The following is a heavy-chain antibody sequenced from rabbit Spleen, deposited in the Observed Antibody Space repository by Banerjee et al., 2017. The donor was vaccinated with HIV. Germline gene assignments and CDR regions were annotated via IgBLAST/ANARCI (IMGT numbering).Heavy chain of an antibody. CDR2: IEGGGSAFT. V-gene: IGHV1S40*01. CDR1: GVSFSSDQY. D-gene: IGHD8-1*01. Sequence: QSLEESGGDLVKPGASLTLTCTASGVSFSSDQYMCWVRQAPGKGLEWIACIEGGGSAFTYFASWAKGRFTISKTSSTTVTLQMTSLTAADTATYFCARDSGSSFSGYGMDLWAKGPSSPS. J-gene: IGHJ6*01. CDR3: ARDSGSSFSGYGMDL.